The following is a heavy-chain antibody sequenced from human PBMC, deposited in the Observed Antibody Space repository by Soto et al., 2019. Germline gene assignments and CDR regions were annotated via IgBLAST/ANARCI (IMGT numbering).Heavy chain of an antibody. D-gene: IGHD3-3*01. J-gene: IGHJ2*01. Sequence: PTGKGLEWIGSIFYSGSPYYNPSLKSRVTISVDTSKNQLSLKLRSVTAADTAVYYCARHLTYCIFVQAEDGIRDTVPVSAFLLNRSSDL. CDR2: IFYSGSP. V-gene: IGHV4-39*01. CDR3: ARHLTYCIFVQAEDGIRDTVPVSAFLLNRSSDL.